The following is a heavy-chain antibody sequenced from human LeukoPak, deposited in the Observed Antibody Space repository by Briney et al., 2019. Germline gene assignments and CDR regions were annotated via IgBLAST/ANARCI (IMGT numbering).Heavy chain of an antibody. CDR1: GFIFSSYA. CDR3: AKIPIAVAGTWSFDY. V-gene: IGHV3-23*01. CDR2: ISGSGGST. Sequence: GGSLRLSCAASGFIFSSYAMSWVRQAPGKGLEWVSAISGSGGSTYYADSVKGRFTISRDNSKNTLYLQMNSLRAEDTAVYYCAKIPIAVAGTWSFDYWGQGTLVTVSS. D-gene: IGHD6-19*01. J-gene: IGHJ4*02.